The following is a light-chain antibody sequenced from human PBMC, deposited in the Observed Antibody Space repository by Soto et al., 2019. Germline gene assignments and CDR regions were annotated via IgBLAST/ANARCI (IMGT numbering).Light chain of an antibody. CDR3: VQGTHWPWT. CDR1: QGLVYSDGNTF. J-gene: IGKJ1*01. V-gene: IGKV2-30*01. Sequence: DVVMTQSPLPLSVTLRQPASISCRSSQGLVYSDGNTFLNWFHQRPGQSPRRLIYQVSNRDSGVPDRFSGSGSGTDYTLTISGVEAEDVGIYYCVQGTHWPWTFGQGTKVEIK. CDR2: QVS.